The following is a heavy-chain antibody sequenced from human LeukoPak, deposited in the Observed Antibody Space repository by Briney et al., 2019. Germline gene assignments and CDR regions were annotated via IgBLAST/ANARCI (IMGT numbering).Heavy chain of an antibody. CDR3: ARDLVTVTKGFDI. D-gene: IGHD4-17*01. V-gene: IGHV4-59*11. J-gene: IGHJ3*02. CDR2: ISYIGST. Sequence: PSETLSLTCAVSDDSFSSHYWTWIRQPPGKGLEWIGYISYIGSTNYNPSLKSRVTISIDTSKNQFSMKLSSVTAADTAVYYCARDLVTVTKGFDIWGQGTMVSVSS. CDR1: DDSFSSHY.